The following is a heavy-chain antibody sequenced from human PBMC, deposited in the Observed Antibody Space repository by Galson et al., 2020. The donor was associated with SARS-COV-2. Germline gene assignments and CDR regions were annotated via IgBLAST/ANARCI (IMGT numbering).Heavy chain of an antibody. CDR1: GGSISSSSYY. CDR2: IYYSGST. D-gene: IGHD3-3*01. Sequence: SETLSLTCTVSGGSISSSSYYWGWIRQPPGKGLEWIGSIYYSGSTYYNPSLKSRVTISVDTSKNQFSLKLSSVTAADTAVYYCARHLTNYDFDDAFDIWGQGTMVTVSS. J-gene: IGHJ3*02. V-gene: IGHV4-39*01. CDR3: ARHLTNYDFDDAFDI.